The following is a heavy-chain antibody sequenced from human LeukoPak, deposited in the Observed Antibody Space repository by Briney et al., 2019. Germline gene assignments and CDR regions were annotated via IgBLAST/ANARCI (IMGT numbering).Heavy chain of an antibody. CDR1: GFTFSSYS. Sequence: PGGSLRLSCAASGFTFSSYSMSWVRQAPGWGLEWVSYISSTSNTIYYADSVKGRFTISRDNAENSLYLQMNSLRAEDTAVYYCAKDSSNRFYYDSSGYYPFDYWGQGTLVTVSS. D-gene: IGHD3-22*01. V-gene: IGHV3-48*01. CDR2: ISSTSNTI. J-gene: IGHJ4*02. CDR3: AKDSSNRFYYDSSGYYPFDY.